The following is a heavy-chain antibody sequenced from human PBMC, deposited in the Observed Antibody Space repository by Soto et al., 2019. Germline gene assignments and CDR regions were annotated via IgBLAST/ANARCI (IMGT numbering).Heavy chain of an antibody. J-gene: IGHJ3*02. Sequence: EVQLVESGGGLVQPGGSLKLSCAASGFTFSGSAMHWVRQASGKGLEWVGRIRSKANSYATAYAASVKGRFTISRDDSQNTAYLQMNSLKTEDTAVYYCTRSYYYDSSGYLDAFDIWGQGTMVTVSS. CDR2: IRSKANSYAT. CDR1: GFTFSGSA. D-gene: IGHD3-22*01. V-gene: IGHV3-73*02. CDR3: TRSYYYDSSGYLDAFDI.